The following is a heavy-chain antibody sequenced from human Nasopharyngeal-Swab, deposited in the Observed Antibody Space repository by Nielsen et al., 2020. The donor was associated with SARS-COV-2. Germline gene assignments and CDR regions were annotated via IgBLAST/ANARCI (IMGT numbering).Heavy chain of an antibody. CDR2: IDSSSRSI. CDR3: ARDLNWGYGY. CDR1: GFTFSSYW. J-gene: IGHJ4*02. D-gene: IGHD7-27*01. Sequence: GESLKISCAASGFTFSSYWMDWVRQAPGKGLEWVSSIDSSSRSIFYADSVKCRFTISRDKAKHSLYLQMNSLRAEDTAVYYCARDLNWGYGYWGQGALVTVSS. V-gene: IGHV3-21*01.